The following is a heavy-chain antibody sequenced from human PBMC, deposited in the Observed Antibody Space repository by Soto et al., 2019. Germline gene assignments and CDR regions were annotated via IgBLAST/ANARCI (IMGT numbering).Heavy chain of an antibody. J-gene: IGHJ4*02. CDR2: ISSTTNYI. CDR3: ARESEDLTSNFDY. CDR1: GFTFTRYS. V-gene: IGHV3-21*06. Sequence: QRLSCAASGFTFTRYSMNWVRQAPGKGLEWVSSISSTTNYIYYGDSMKGRFTISRDNAKNSLYLEMNSLRAEDTAVYYCARESEDLTSNFDYWGQGTLVTVSS.